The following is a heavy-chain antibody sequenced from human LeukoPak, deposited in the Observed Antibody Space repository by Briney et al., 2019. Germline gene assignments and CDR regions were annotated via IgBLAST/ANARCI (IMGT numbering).Heavy chain of an antibody. CDR3: AKIPYSSGWVQNWFDP. Sequence: PGGSLRLSCAASGFTFSSYAMHWVRQAPGKGLEWVAVISYDGSNKCYADSVKGRFTISRDNSKNTLYLQMNSLRAEDTAVYYCAKIPYSSGWVQNWFDPWGQGTLVTVSS. V-gene: IGHV3-30-3*02. CDR2: ISYDGSNK. D-gene: IGHD6-19*01. J-gene: IGHJ5*02. CDR1: GFTFSSYA.